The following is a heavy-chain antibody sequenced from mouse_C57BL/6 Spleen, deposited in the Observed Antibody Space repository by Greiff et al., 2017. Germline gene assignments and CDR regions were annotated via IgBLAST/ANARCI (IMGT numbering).Heavy chain of an antibody. D-gene: IGHD3-2*02. CDR2: ISSGCSTI. CDR1: GFTFSDYG. CDR3: ARADSSGPYYFDY. Sequence: EVKLVESGGGLVKPGGSLKLSCAASGFTFSDYGMHWVRQAPEKGLEWVAYISSGCSTIYYADTVKGRFTISRDNAKNILFLQMTSLRSEDTAMYYCARADSSGPYYFDYWGQGTTLTVSS. V-gene: IGHV5-17*01. J-gene: IGHJ2*01.